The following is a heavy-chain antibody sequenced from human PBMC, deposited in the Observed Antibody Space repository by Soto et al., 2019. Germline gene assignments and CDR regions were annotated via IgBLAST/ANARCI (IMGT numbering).Heavy chain of an antibody. J-gene: IGHJ1*01. D-gene: IGHD3-16*02. CDR1: GGTFSRYA. Sequence: QVQVVQSGAEVKKPGSSVKVSCKASGGTFSRYAISWVRQAPGQGLEWMGGIIPIFGTANYAQKFQGRVTITADKSTSTAYMELSSLRSEDTAVYYCATNPLRLGEISEGMGYFQHWGQGTLVTVSS. V-gene: IGHV1-69*06. CDR2: IIPIFGTA. CDR3: ATNPLRLGEISEGMGYFQH.